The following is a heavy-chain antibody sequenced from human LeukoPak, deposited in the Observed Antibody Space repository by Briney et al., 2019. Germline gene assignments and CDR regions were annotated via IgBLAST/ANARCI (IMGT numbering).Heavy chain of an antibody. CDR3: ARYGSRSIEY. D-gene: IGHD3-10*01. CDR1: GYTFTGHY. V-gene: IGHV1-2*02. CDR2: INPNSGGT. Sequence: GASVKVSCKASGYTFTGHYIHWVRQAPGQGLEWMGWINPNSGGTNYAQNFQGRVTMTRDTSISTAYMELSRLRSDDAAVYYCARYGSRSIEYWGQGTLVTVSS. J-gene: IGHJ4*02.